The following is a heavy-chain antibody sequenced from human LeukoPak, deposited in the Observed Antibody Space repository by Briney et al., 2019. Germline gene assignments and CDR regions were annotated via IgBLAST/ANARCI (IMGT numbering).Heavy chain of an antibody. D-gene: IGHD6-13*01. J-gene: IGHJ4*02. CDR2: IRYDASDK. Sequence: GGSLRLSCVASGFRFSDYGMHWVRQAPGKGLEWVAFIRYDASDKYYADSVKGRFTVSRDNSNNTLTLHMNSLRIEDTSIYFCAKVAWAADGPMGNNFASWGQGSLVTVSS. CDR3: AKVAWAADGPMGNNFAS. CDR1: GFRFSDYG. V-gene: IGHV3-30*02.